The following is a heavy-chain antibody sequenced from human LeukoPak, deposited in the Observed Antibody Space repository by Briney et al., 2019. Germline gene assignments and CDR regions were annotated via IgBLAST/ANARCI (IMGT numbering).Heavy chain of an antibody. D-gene: IGHD6-19*01. J-gene: IGHJ5*02. V-gene: IGHV3-23*01. CDR2: IRPSGDIT. CDR3: ARVAGWHWFDP. CDR1: GFTFSSYD. Sequence: GGSLRLSCAASGFTFSSYDMTWVRQVPGRGLEWVSSIRPSGDITYYGDSVKGRFTVSRDNSKNTVYLEMNNMRVDDTAVYYCARVAGWHWFDPWGQGTLVTVSS.